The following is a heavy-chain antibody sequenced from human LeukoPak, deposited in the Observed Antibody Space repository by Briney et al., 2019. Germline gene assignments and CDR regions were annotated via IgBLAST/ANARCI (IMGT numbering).Heavy chain of an antibody. CDR1: GYTLTSYY. V-gene: IGHV1-46*01. CDR2: INPSGGST. CDR3: AILGGITVANRRYIDY. D-gene: IGHD4-23*01. J-gene: IGHJ4*02. Sequence: ASVKVSCKASGYTLTSYYMHWVRQAPGQGLEWMGIINPSGGSTSYAQKFQGRVTMTRDTSTSTVYMELSSLRSEDTAVYYCAILGGITVANRRYIDYWGQGTLVTVSS.